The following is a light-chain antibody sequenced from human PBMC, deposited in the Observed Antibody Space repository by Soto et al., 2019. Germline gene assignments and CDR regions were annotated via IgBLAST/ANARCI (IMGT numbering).Light chain of an antibody. CDR1: SSNIGSNY. Sequence: VLTQPPSASGTAGQRVTISCSGSSSNIGSNYVYWYQQLPGMAPKLLIYSNIHRPSGVPDRFSGSKSGTSASLAISGLRSEDEADYYCAAWDDSLSRAVFGGGTQLTVL. V-gene: IGLV1-47*02. CDR2: SNI. J-gene: IGLJ7*01. CDR3: AAWDDSLSRAV.